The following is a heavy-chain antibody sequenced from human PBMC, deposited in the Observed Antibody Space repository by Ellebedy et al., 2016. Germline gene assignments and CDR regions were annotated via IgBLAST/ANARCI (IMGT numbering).Heavy chain of an antibody. CDR1: GFNFRSYT. CDR2: MSSNSYYI. Sequence: GESLKISXEASGFNFRSYTMNWVRQAPGKGLEWVSSMSSNSYYIKYADSVKGRFTISRDNAKNSLYLQMNSLRADDTAFYYCTKVGAGYCSGIKCYYFDYWGHGTLVTVSS. J-gene: IGHJ4*01. D-gene: IGHD2-15*01. CDR3: TKVGAGYCSGIKCYYFDY. V-gene: IGHV3-21*04.